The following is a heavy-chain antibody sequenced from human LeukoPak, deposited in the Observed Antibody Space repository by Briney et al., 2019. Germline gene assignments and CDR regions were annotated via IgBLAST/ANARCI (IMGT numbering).Heavy chain of an antibody. J-gene: IGHJ4*02. CDR1: GLTSSSYA. CDR3: AVGPRRSAGLRSSFPDY. Sequence: GGSLRLSCAVSGLTSSSYAMGWARHPPRRGLEWVSAIRGSGGHTFYTDSVKGRFTIARDNSKNTLYLQMDSLRAEDTAVYYCAVGPRRSAGLRSSFPDYWGQGTLVTVSS. V-gene: IGHV3-23*01. D-gene: IGHD3-10*01. CDR2: IRGSGGHT.